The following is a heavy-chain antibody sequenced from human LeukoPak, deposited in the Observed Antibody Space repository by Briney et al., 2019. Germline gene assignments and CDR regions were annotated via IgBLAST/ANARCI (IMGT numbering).Heavy chain of an antibody. CDR3: AGDPKTSDAFDI. CDR1: GFTFSSYG. D-gene: IGHD3-10*01. J-gene: IGHJ3*02. Sequence: PGGSLRLSCAASGFTFSSYGMHWVRQAPGKGLEWVAFIRYDGSNKYYADSVKGRFTISRDNSKNTLYLQMNSLRAEDTAVYYCAGDPKTSDAFDIWGQGTMVTVSS. CDR2: IRYDGSNK. V-gene: IGHV3-30*02.